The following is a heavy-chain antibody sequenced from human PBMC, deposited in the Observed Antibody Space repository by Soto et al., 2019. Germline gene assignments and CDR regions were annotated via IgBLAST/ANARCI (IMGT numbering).Heavy chain of an antibody. CDR2: ISLYSDGA. Sequence: QVQLVQSGGEVKRPGASVKVSCKTSGYTFSNYGITWVRQAPGQPLEWLGWISLYSDGANYAQKFQGRVSMTTDTPTTTAYMELTSLRSDDTAVYYCARVVPGAEAWFGPWGQGTLVTVSS. J-gene: IGHJ5*02. D-gene: IGHD2-2*01. V-gene: IGHV1-18*01. CDR3: ARVVPGAEAWFGP. CDR1: GYTFSNYG.